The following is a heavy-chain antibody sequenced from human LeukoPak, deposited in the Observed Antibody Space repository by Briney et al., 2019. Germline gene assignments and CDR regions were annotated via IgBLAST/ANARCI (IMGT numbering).Heavy chain of an antibody. D-gene: IGHD2/OR15-2a*01. Sequence: AGGSLRLSCAASGFTFSSYSMNWVRQAPGKGLEWVSSISSSSSYIYYADSVKGRFTISRDNAKNSLYLQMNSLRAEDTAVYYCARDLWPYNWFDPWGQGTLVTVSS. J-gene: IGHJ5*02. V-gene: IGHV3-21*01. CDR3: ARDLWPYNWFDP. CDR2: ISSSSSYI. CDR1: GFTFSSYS.